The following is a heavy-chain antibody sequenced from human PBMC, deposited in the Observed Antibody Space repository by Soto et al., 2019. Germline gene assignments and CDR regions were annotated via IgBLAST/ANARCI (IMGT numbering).Heavy chain of an antibody. J-gene: IGHJ4*02. CDR2: MSYDGSNT. Sequence: QVQLVESGGGVVQPGRSLRLSCAASGFTFSSYAMHWVRQTPGKGLEWVAVMSYDGSNTYYADSVKGRFSISRDNSKNTLYLQMNSLRAEDSAVFYCARGGVAAAGTRRYYCDFWGQGTLVTVSS. V-gene: IGHV3-30-3*01. CDR3: ARGGVAAAGTRRYYCDF. CDR1: GFTFSSYA. D-gene: IGHD6-13*01.